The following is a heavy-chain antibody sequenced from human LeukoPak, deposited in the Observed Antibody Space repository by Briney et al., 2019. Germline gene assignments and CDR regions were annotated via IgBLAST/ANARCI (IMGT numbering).Heavy chain of an antibody. D-gene: IGHD2-21*01. CDR1: GFTFSSYE. CDR3: AREKTACGGDCYDS. CDR2: ISSSGTPI. J-gene: IGHJ4*02. Sequence: GGSLRLSCAAYGFTFSSYEMNWVRQAPGKGLEWVSYISSSGTPIHYADSVKGRFTISRDNAKNSLFLQMNSLRAEDTAVYYCAREKTACGGDCYDSWGQGTLVTVSS. V-gene: IGHV3-48*03.